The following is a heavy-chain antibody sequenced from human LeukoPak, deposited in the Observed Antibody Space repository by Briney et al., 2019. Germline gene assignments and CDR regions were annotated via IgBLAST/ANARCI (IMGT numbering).Heavy chain of an antibody. CDR2: ISGSGGST. CDR1: GFTFVQYA. J-gene: IGHJ4*02. V-gene: IGHV3-23*01. Sequence: QPGGSLRLSCAASGFTFVQYAFFWVRQAPGKGLEWVSAISGSGGSTYYADSVKGRFTISRDNSKNTLYLQMNSLRAEDTAVYYCAKISRYYDSSGPIGDYWGQGTLVTVSS. CDR3: AKISRYYDSSGPIGDY. D-gene: IGHD3-22*01.